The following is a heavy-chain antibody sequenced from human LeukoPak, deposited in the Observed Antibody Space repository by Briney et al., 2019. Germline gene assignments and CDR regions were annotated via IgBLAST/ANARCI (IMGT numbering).Heavy chain of an antibody. Sequence: GGSLRLSCAASGFTFDDYAMHWVRQAPGKGLEWVSLISGDGGSTYYADSVKGRFTISRDNSKNSLYLQMNSLRTEDTALYYCAKVRGPYYYYYDMDVWGQGTTVTVSS. V-gene: IGHV3-43*02. J-gene: IGHJ6*02. CDR2: ISGDGGST. CDR3: AKVRGPYYYYYDMDV. D-gene: IGHD3-10*01. CDR1: GFTFDDYA.